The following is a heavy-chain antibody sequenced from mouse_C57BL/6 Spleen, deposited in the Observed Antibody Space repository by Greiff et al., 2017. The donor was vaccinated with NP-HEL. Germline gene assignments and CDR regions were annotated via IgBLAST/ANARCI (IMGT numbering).Heavy chain of an antibody. CDR2: IDPSDSYT. Sequence: VQLQQSGAELVMPGASVKLYCKASGYTFTSYWMHWVKQRPGPGLEWIGEIDPSDSYTNSNQKFKGKSTLTVDKSSSTAYMQLSSLPSEDSAVYDGARSDDYGRRDVDVWGTGTTVTGAS. J-gene: IGHJ1*03. D-gene: IGHD2-4*01. CDR3: ARSDDYGRRDVDV. CDR1: GYTFTSYW. V-gene: IGHV1-69*01.